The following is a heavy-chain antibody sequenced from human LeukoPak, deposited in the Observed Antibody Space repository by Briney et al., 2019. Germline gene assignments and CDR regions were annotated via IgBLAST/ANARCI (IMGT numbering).Heavy chain of an antibody. V-gene: IGHV1-69*13. J-gene: IGHJ4*02. CDR3: ARAHPSGYYYGAHFDY. Sequence: SVTVSCTASGYTFTSYAMNWVRQAPGQGLEWMGGIIPIFGTANYAQKFQGRVTITADESTSTAYMELSSLRSEDTAVYYCARAHPSGYYYGAHFDYWGQGTLVTVSS. CDR2: IIPIFGTA. CDR1: GYTFTSYA. D-gene: IGHD3-22*01.